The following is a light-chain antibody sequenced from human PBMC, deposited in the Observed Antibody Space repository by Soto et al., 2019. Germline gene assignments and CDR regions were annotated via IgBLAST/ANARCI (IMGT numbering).Light chain of an antibody. J-gene: IGLJ1*01. CDR3: FSFTTTSTHV. V-gene: IGLV2-14*01. Sequence: QSVLTQPPSVSAAPGQKVTISCSGSSSNIGKSFVSWYQQLPATVPKLMISEVNNRPSGVSNRFSGSKSGNTAYLTISGLQVEDEAEYFCFSFTTTSTHVFGTGTKLTVL. CDR1: SSNIGKSF. CDR2: EVN.